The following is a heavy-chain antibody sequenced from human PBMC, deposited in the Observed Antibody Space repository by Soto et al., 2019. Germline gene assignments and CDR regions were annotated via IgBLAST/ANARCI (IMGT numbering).Heavy chain of an antibody. D-gene: IGHD6-13*01. CDR1: GGTFSSYA. Sequence: SVKVSCKASGGTFSSYAISWVRQAPGQGLEWMGGIIPIFGTANYAQKFQGRVTITADESTSTAYMELSSLRSEDTAVYYCARKEAAAVPHYYYGMDVWGQGTTVTVSS. CDR3: ARKEAAAVPHYYYGMDV. CDR2: IIPIFGTA. J-gene: IGHJ6*02. V-gene: IGHV1-69*13.